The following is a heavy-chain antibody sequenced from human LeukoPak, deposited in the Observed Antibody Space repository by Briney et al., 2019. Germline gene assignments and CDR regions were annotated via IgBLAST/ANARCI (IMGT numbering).Heavy chain of an antibody. CDR3: ARDHYYDSSGYYYAAGYFDY. V-gene: IGHV4-31*03. CDR1: GGSISSGGYY. J-gene: IGHJ4*02. Sequence: PSETLSLTCTVSGGSISSGGYYWSWIRQHPGKGLEWIGYIYYSGSTYYNPSPKSRVTISVDTSKNQFSLKLSSVTAADTAVYYCARDHYYDSSGYYYAAGYFDYWGQGTLVTVSS. CDR2: IYYSGST. D-gene: IGHD3-22*01.